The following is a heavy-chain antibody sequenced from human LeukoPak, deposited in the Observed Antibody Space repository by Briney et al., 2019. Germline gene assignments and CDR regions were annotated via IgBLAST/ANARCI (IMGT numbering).Heavy chain of an antibody. D-gene: IGHD6-6*01. V-gene: IGHV3-30*03. J-gene: IGHJ4*02. Sequence: GGSLRLSCAASGFTFSSYGMHWVRQAPGKGLEWVAVISYDGSNKYYADSVKGRFTISRDNSKNTLYLQMNSLRAEDTAVYYCARDVSSSSDFDYWGQGTLVTV. CDR3: ARDVSSSSDFDY. CDR2: ISYDGSNK. CDR1: GFTFSSYG.